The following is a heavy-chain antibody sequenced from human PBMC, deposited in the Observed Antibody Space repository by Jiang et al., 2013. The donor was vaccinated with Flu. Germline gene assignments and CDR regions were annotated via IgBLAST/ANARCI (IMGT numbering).Heavy chain of an antibody. CDR2: IYYSGST. D-gene: IGHD3-9*01. CDR3: ARLKELRYFDWFQFYGMDV. V-gene: IGHV4-59*01. Sequence: PGLVKPSETLSLTCTVSGGSISSYYWSWIRQPPGKGLEWIGYIYYSGSTNYNPSLKSRVTISVDTSKNQFSLKLSSVTAADTAVYYCARLKELRYFDWFQFYGMDVWGQGTTVTVSS. J-gene: IGHJ6*02. CDR1: GGSISSYY.